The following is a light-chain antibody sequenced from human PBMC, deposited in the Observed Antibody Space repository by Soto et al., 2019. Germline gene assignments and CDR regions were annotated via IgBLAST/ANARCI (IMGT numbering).Light chain of an antibody. J-gene: IGKJ5*01. CDR2: AAS. Sequence: DFQMTQSPSSLSASVGDRVTITCRASQSIEKYLNWYQQNPGKAPRLLMSAASDLQSGVPSRFSGSGSGTEFSLTISNVQPEDFATYYCQQTYSSLQHFGQGTRLEIK. CDR3: QQTYSSLQH. CDR1: QSIEKY. V-gene: IGKV1-39*01.